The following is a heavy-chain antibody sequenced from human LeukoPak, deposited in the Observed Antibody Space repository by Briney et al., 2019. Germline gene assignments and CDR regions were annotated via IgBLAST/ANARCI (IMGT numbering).Heavy chain of an antibody. D-gene: IGHD3-22*01. J-gene: IGHJ1*01. CDR2: ISSSGRTI. CDR1: GFTFSSYS. CDR3: ARGHHYDSSGYPEYFQH. V-gene: IGHV3-48*02. Sequence: PGGSLRLSCAASGFTFSSYSMNWVRQAPGKGLEWVSYISSSGRTIYYADSVKGRFTMSRDNAKNSLYLQMNSLRDEDTAVYYCARGHHYDSSGYPEYFQHWGQGTLVTVSS.